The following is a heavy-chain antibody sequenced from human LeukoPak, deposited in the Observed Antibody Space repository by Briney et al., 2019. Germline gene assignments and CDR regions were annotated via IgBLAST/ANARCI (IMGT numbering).Heavy chain of an antibody. D-gene: IGHD2-2*01. V-gene: IGHV3-30*19. J-gene: IGHJ6*02. CDR1: GFTFRNHG. CDR2: ISYDGSNK. CDR3: ARGHCSSTSCYLVPYYYYGMDV. Sequence: GGSLRLSCAASGFTFRNHGMHWVRQAPGKGLEWVAVISYDGSNKYYADSVKGRFTISRDNSKNTLYLQMNSLRAEDTAVYYCARGHCSSTSCYLVPYYYYGMDVWGQGTTVTVSS.